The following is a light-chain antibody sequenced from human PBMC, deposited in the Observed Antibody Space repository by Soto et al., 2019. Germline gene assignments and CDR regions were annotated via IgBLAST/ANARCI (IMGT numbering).Light chain of an antibody. CDR3: QQSYRNPLT. V-gene: IGKV1-39*01. Sequence: DIQMTQSPSSLSASVGDRVTITCRASQSISSYLNWYQQKPVKAPKLLIYAASSLQSGVPSSFSGSGSGTDFTLTISSLQPEDFATYYCQQSYRNPLTFGGGTKVEIK. CDR2: AAS. J-gene: IGKJ4*01. CDR1: QSISSY.